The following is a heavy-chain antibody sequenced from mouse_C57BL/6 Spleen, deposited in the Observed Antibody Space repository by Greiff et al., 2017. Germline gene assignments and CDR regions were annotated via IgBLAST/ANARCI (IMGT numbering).Heavy chain of an antibody. Sequence: QVQLQQSGAELVRPGTSVKVSCKASGYAFTNYLIEWVKQRPGQGLEWIGVINPGSGGTNYNEKFKGKATLTADKSSSTAYMQLSSLTSEDSAVYFCARSADGYYGGYAMDYWGQGTSVTVSS. V-gene: IGHV1-54*01. CDR2: INPGSGGT. D-gene: IGHD2-3*01. CDR3: ARSADGYYGGYAMDY. J-gene: IGHJ4*01. CDR1: GYAFTNYL.